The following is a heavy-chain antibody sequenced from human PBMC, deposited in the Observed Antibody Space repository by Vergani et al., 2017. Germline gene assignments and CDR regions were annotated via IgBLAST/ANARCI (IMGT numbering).Heavy chain of an antibody. D-gene: IGHD3-10*01. CDR2: ISAYNGNT. CDR3: ALDSPRDAYYYGSLAARPNQFSTLKDCDYGMDV. V-gene: IGHV1-18*01. Sequence: QVQLVQSGAEVKKPGASVKVSCKASGYTFTSYGISWVRQAPGQGLEWMGWISAYNGNTNYAQKLQGRVTVTTDTSTSTAYSELRGLRSDDTAVYDCALDSPRDAYYYGSLAARPNQFSTLKDCDYGMDVWGQGTTVTVSS. J-gene: IGHJ6*02. CDR1: GYTFTSYG.